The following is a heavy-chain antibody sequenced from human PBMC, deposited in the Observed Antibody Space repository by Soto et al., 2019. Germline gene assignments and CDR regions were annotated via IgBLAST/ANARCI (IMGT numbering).Heavy chain of an antibody. CDR3: ARVNSDTYGMDV. V-gene: IGHV3-33*01. J-gene: IGHJ6*02. Sequence: QVQLVESGGAVVQPGRSLSLSCAASGFTFSSYGMHWVRQAPGEGLEWVAVIWYDGSNKYYADSVKGRFTISRDNSKNTLDLQMNSLRAEDTAVYYCARVNSDTYGMDVWVQGTTVTVSS. CDR1: GFTFSSYG. CDR2: IWYDGSNK.